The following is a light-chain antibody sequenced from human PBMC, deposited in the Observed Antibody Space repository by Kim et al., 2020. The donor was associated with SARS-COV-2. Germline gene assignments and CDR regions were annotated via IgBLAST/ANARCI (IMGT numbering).Light chain of an antibody. CDR1: QGINIY. CDR3: EQYHSYPWT. Sequence: DILMTQSPSSLSASIGDRVTITCRASQGINIYLAWLQQKPGKAPKSLIYGASNLESGVPSKFSGSGSGTDFTLTINNLQPEDFATYYCEQYHSYPWTFGQGTKVDIK. CDR2: GAS. V-gene: IGKV1-16*02. J-gene: IGKJ1*01.